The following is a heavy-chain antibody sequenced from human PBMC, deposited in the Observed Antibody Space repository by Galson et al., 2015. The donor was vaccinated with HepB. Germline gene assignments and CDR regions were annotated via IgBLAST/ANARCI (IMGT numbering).Heavy chain of an antibody. V-gene: IGHV4-4*02. D-gene: IGHD6-19*01. CDR3: ARFREGGGWLDY. J-gene: IGHJ4*02. CDR2: IYHGGST. Sequence: ETLSLTCAVSGGSISSNNWWRWVRQSPGKGLECIGEIYHGGSTSYNPSLKSRVTISVDKSKNQFSLKLSSVTAADTAVYYCARFREGGGWLDYWGQGILVTVSS. CDR1: GGSISSNNW.